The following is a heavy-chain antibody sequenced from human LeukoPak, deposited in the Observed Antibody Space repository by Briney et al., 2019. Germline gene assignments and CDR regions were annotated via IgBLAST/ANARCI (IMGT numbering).Heavy chain of an antibody. V-gene: IGHV3-21*01. CDR2: ISSGSSYI. D-gene: IGHD1-7*01. CDR3: ASSGTTVSPEYYFDY. CDR1: GFTFSSYS. J-gene: IGHJ4*02. Sequence: KPGGSLRLSCAASGFTFSSYSMNWVRQAPGKGLERVSSISSGSSYIYYADSVKGRFTISRDNAKNSLYLQMNSLRAEDTAVYYCASSGTTVSPEYYFDYWGQGTLVTVSS.